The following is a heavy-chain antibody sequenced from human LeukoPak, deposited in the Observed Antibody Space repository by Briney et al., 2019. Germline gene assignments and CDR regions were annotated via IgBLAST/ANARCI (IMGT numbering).Heavy chain of an antibody. V-gene: IGHV4-39*01. Sequence: SETLSLTCTVSGGSFSSSSYSWGWIRQPPGKGLEWIGSIYYSGSTYYNPSLKSRVTISVDTSKNQFSLKLSSVTAADTAVYYCARPDCSSTSCYAFDIWGQGTMVTVSS. CDR2: IYYSGST. J-gene: IGHJ3*02. D-gene: IGHD2-2*01. CDR3: ARPDCSSTSCYAFDI. CDR1: GGSFSSSSYS.